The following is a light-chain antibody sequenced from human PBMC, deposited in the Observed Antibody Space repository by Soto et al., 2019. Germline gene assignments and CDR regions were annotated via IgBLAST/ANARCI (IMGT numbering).Light chain of an antibody. CDR1: QNIGGF. CDR2: SAS. Sequence: DIQMTQSPSSLSASVGDRVTITCRASQNIGGFLNWYQQKPGKAPNLLISSASSLKNGVPSRFSGGGSGAEFTLTINSLQPEDFAVYYCQQSYSSPRTFGQGTKVDIK. J-gene: IGKJ1*01. CDR3: QQSYSSPRT. V-gene: IGKV1-39*01.